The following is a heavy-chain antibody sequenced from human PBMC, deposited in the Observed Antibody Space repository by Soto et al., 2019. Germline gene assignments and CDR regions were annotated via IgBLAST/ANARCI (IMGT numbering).Heavy chain of an antibody. V-gene: IGHV3-23*01. CDR2: ISGSGGST. D-gene: IGHD2-15*01. CDR3: AKDRDCSGGSCYGVGFDY. Sequence: GGSLRLSCAASGFTFSSYAMSWVRQAPGKGLEWVSAISGSGGSTYYADSVKGRFTISRDNSKNTLYLQMNSLRAEDTAVYYCAKDRDCSGGSCYGVGFDYWGQGTLVTVSS. J-gene: IGHJ4*02. CDR1: GFTFSSYA.